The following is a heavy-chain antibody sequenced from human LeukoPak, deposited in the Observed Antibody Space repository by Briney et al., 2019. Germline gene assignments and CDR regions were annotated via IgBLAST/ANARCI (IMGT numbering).Heavy chain of an antibody. CDR3: AKDRRAAAVTGSFDY. CDR2: ISSSSSYI. CDR1: GFTFSSYG. V-gene: IGHV3-21*01. J-gene: IGHJ4*02. Sequence: GGSLRLSCAASGFTFSSYGMNWVRQAPGKGLEWVSSISSSSSYIYYADSVKGRLTISRDNSKNTLYLQMNSLRAEDTAVYYCAKDRRAAAVTGSFDYWGQGTLVTVSS. D-gene: IGHD6-13*01.